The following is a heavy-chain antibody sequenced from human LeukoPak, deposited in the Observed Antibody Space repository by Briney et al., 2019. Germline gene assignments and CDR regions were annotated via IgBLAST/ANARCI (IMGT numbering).Heavy chain of an antibody. Sequence: SETLSLTCTVSGGSISSYYWSWIRQPPGKGLEWIGRIYTSGSTNYNPSLKSRVTMSVDTSKNQFSLKLSSVTAADTAVYYCARVEYSGSYYGWFDPWGQGTLVTVSS. CDR1: GGSISSYY. V-gene: IGHV4-4*07. CDR2: IYTSGST. D-gene: IGHD1-26*01. CDR3: ARVEYSGSYYGWFDP. J-gene: IGHJ5*02.